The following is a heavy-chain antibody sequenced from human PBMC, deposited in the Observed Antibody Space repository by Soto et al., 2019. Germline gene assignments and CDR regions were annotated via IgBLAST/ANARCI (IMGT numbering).Heavy chain of an antibody. V-gene: IGHV1-69*12. CDR3: ARHVPAAGYYYGMDV. D-gene: IGHD2-2*01. CDR2: IIPIFGTA. Sequence: QVQLVQSGAEVKKPGSSVKVSCKASGGTFSSYAISWVRQAPGQGLEWMGGIIPIFGTANYAQEFQGRVTITAHESTSTAYMELGSLRSEDTAVYYCARHVPAAGYYYGMDVWGQGTTVTVSS. J-gene: IGHJ6*02. CDR1: GGTFSSYA.